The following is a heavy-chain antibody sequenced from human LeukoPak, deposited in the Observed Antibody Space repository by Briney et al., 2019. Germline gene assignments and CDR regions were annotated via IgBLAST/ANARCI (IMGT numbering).Heavy chain of an antibody. V-gene: IGHV3-21*01. D-gene: IGHD6-19*01. CDR2: ISSSSSYI. J-gene: IGHJ5*02. CDR3: ARDRIAVAAGDL. Sequence: GGSLRLSCAAPGFTFSSYSMNWVRQAPGKGLEWVSSISSSSSYIYYADSVKGRFTISRDNAKNSLYLQMNSLRAEDTAVYYCARDRIAVAAGDLWGQGTLVTVSS. CDR1: GFTFSSYS.